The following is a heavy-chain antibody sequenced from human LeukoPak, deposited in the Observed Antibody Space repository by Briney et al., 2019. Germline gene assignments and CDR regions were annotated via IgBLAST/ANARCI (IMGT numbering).Heavy chain of an antibody. CDR3: ARASDPWLQLT. J-gene: IGHJ5*02. CDR2: ISSASSYI. Sequence: GGSLRLSCAASGFTFSSYSMNWVRQAPGKGLEWVSSISSASSYIKYADSLKGRFTISRDNAKNSLYLQMNSLRAEDTAVYYCARASDPWLQLTWGQGTLVTVSS. V-gene: IGHV3-21*01. D-gene: IGHD5-24*01. CDR1: GFTFSSYS.